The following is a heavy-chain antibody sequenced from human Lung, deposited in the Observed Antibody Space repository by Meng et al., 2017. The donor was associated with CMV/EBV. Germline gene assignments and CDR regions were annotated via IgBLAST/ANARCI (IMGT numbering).Heavy chain of an antibody. Sequence: GESLKISCSVSGLTFRDAWMSWVRQAPGKGLEWVGRFKTNTGAGTMDYAAPVKGRFTISRDTSKNTLYLQMDSLKTEDTGMYYCIWHTTTSCYFDLWGPGTLVXVST. CDR3: IWHTTTSCYFDL. CDR1: GLTFRDAW. V-gene: IGHV3-15*01. J-gene: IGHJ4*03. D-gene: IGHD2-2*01. CDR2: FKTNTGAGTM.